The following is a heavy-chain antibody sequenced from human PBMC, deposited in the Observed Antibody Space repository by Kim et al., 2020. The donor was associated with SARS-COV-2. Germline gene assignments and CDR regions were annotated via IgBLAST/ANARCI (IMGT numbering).Heavy chain of an antibody. Sequence: WSLRLSCAASGFTFSSYWMSWVRQAPGKVLEWVANIKQDGSEKYYVDSVKGRFTISRDNAKNSLYLQMNSLRAEDTAVYYCARVGGLLWFGELLYSYYYGMDVWGQGTTVTVSS. CDR2: IKQDGSEK. CDR1: GFTFSSYW. V-gene: IGHV3-7*03. J-gene: IGHJ6*02. CDR3: ARVGGLLWFGELLYSYYYGMDV. D-gene: IGHD3-10*01.